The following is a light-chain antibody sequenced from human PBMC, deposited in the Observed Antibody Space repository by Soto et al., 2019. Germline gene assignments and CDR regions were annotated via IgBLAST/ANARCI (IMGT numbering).Light chain of an antibody. CDR2: PAS. CDR1: QAISSS. V-gene: IGKV1-9*01. Sequence: DIQLTQSPSFLSASVGDRVTITCRASQAISSSLAWYQHNPGKAPKLLIYPASTLQNGVPSSFSGSGSGTXXXXXXXXXXXEDFATYYCQHLNDYRYTFGQGTKVELK. CDR3: QHLNDYRYT. J-gene: IGKJ2*01.